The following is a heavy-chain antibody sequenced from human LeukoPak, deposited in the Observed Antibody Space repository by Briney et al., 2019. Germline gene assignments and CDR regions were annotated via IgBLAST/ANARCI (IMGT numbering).Heavy chain of an antibody. CDR1: GGSFSGYY. D-gene: IGHD6-13*01. J-gene: IGHJ5*02. Sequence: SSETLSLTCAVYGGSFSGYYWSWIRQPPGKGLEWIGEINHSGSTNYNPSLKSRVTISVDTSKNQFSLKLSSVTAADTAVYYCARGSSSWYLYNWFDPWGQGTLVTVSS. CDR2: INHSGST. V-gene: IGHV4-34*01. CDR3: ARGSSSWYLYNWFDP.